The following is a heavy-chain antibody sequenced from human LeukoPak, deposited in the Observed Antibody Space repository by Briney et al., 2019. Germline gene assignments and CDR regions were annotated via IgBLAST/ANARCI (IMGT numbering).Heavy chain of an antibody. J-gene: IGHJ4*02. CDR1: GFTVSTNY. Sequence: GGSLRLSCAVSGFTVSTNYMSWVRQAPGKGLEWVSVIYSGGSTYYADSVKGRFTISRDNSKNMVYLQMNSLRAEDTAVYYCARDDGAGGPFDYWGQGTLVTVSS. CDR3: ARDDGAGGPFDY. V-gene: IGHV3-66*01. CDR2: IYSGGST. D-gene: IGHD3-10*01.